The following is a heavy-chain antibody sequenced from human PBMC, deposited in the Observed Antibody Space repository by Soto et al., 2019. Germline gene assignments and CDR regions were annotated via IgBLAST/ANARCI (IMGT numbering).Heavy chain of an antibody. Sequence: QVQLVESGGGVVQPGRSLRLSCAASGFIFSSYGMHWVRQAPGKGLEWVAVISYDGSTKYYADSVKGRFTISRDNSKNTLYQQMNSLRAEDTAVYYCAKYSSSTYYYYGLDVWGQGTTVTVSS. V-gene: IGHV3-30*18. CDR3: AKYSSSTYYYYGLDV. D-gene: IGHD4-4*01. CDR1: GFIFSSYG. J-gene: IGHJ6*02. CDR2: ISYDGSTK.